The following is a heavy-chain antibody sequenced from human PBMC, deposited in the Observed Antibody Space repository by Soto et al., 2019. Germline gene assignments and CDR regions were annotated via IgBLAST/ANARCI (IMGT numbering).Heavy chain of an antibody. CDR2: IIPIFGTA. CDR3: ARVLRYFDWLLTPNYYYGMDV. J-gene: IGHJ6*02. CDR1: GGTFSSYA. Sequence: ASVKVSCTASGGTFSSYAIGWVRQAPGQGLEWMGGIIPIFGTANYAQKFQGRVTITGDESTSTAYMELSSLRSEDTAVYYCARVLRYFDWLLTPNYYYGMDVWGQGTTVTVSS. D-gene: IGHD3-9*01. V-gene: IGHV1-69*13.